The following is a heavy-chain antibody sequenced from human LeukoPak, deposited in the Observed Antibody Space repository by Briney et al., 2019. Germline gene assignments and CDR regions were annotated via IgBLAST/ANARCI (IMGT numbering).Heavy chain of an antibody. CDR3: ARGYYDGSSGTYGMDV. CDR2: MSYSWNI. CDR1: GGSISGYY. V-gene: IGHV4-59*01. J-gene: IGHJ6*02. Sequence: SETLSLTCTVSGGSISGYYWSWVRQPPGKGLEWIGYMSYSWNIDYNPSLKSRVTISADTSKNQFSLKLTSLTAADTAVYYCARGYYDGSSGTYGMDVWGQGTTVTVSS. D-gene: IGHD3-22*01.